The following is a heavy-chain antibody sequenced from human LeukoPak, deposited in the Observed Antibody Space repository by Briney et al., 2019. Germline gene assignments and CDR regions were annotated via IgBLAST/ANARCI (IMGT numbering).Heavy chain of an antibody. J-gene: IGHJ4*02. CDR2: IIPIFGIA. CDR3: AGESRPNYYDSSGYRFDY. D-gene: IGHD3-22*01. V-gene: IGHV1-69*04. CDR1: GGTFSSYA. Sequence: SVKVSCKASGGTFSSYAISWVRQAPGQGLEWMGRIIPIFGIANYAQKFQGRVTITADKSTSTAYMELSSLRSEDTAVYYCAGESRPNYYDSSGYRFDYWGQGTLVAVSS.